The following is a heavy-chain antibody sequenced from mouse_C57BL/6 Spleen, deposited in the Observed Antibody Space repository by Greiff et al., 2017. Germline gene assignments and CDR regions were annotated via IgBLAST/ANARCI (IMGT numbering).Heavy chain of an antibody. J-gene: IGHJ1*03. V-gene: IGHV1-55*01. CDR1: GYTFTRYW. CDR2: IYPGSGST. Sequence: VKLMESGAELVKPGASVKMSCKASGYTFTRYWITWVKQRPGQGLEWIGDIYPGSGSTNYNEKFKSKATLTVDTSSSTAYMQLSSLTSEDSAVYYCAREGGSGYFDVWGTGTTVTVSS. CDR3: AREGGSGYFDV.